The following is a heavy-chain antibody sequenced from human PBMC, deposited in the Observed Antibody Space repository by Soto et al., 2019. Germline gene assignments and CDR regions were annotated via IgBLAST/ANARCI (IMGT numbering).Heavy chain of an antibody. J-gene: IGHJ2*01. V-gene: IGHV2-26*01. D-gene: IGHD2-8*01. CDR1: GFSLSNARMG. Sequence: QVTLKESGPVLVKPTEPLTLTCTVSGFSLSNARMGVSWIRQPPGKALEWLAHIFSNDEKSYSTSLKSSLTNXXYXSXTKVVPTKTNMDPVDTATCGCGRILMYVSRDCYFYLLGRGTLVT. CDR3: GRILMYVSRDCYFYL. CDR2: IFSNDEK.